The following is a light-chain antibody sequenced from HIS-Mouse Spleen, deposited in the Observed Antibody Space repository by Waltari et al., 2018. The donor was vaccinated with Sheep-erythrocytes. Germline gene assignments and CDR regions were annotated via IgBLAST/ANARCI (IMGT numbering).Light chain of an antibody. Sequence: EIVLTQSPATLSLSPGERATLSCRASQSVSSYLAWYQQKPGQAPRLLIYDASNRATGIPARFSSSGSGADFTLTISSLEPEDVAVYYCQQRSNWYTFGQGTKLEIK. CDR1: QSVSSY. J-gene: IGKJ2*01. CDR3: QQRSNWYT. CDR2: DAS. V-gene: IGKV3-11*01.